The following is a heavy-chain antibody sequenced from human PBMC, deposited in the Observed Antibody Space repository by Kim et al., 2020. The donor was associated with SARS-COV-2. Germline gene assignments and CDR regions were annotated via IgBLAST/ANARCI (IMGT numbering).Heavy chain of an antibody. J-gene: IGHJ4*02. V-gene: IGHV4-38-2*02. Sequence: SETLSLTCTVSGYSISSGYYWGWIRQPPGKGLEWIGSIYHSGSTYYNPSLKSRVTISVDTSKNQFSLKLSSVTAADTAVYYCARNPLRGDGDYWGQGTLVTVSS. CDR3: ARNPLRGDGDY. D-gene: IGHD2-21*01. CDR2: IYHSGST. CDR1: GYSISSGYY.